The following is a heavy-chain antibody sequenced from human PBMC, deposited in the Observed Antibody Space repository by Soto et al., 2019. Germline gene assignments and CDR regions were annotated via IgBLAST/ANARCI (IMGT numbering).Heavy chain of an antibody. J-gene: IGHJ4*02. D-gene: IGHD3-22*01. Sequence: QVQLVQSGAEVKKPGASVKVSCKASGYTFTRYGINWVRQAPGQGLEWMGWISAYNGITEYVQKLQGRVTMTTDTSTSTAYMELRSLRSDDTAVYYCARRPSYYDSSGYVYFDYWGQGTLVTVSS. V-gene: IGHV1-18*01. CDR1: GYTFTRYG. CDR3: ARRPSYYDSSGYVYFDY. CDR2: ISAYNGIT.